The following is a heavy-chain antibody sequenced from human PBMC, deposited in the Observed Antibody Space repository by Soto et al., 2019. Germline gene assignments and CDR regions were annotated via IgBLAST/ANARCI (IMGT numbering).Heavy chain of an antibody. CDR3: ATHRPWFGELSPTSDFDY. J-gene: IGHJ4*02. CDR2: IYYSGST. V-gene: IGHV4-39*01. Sequence: QLQLQESGPGLVKPSETLSLTCSVSGGSISSSSYYWGWIRQSTGQGLEWIGSIYYSGSTYYNPSLKSRVTISVDTSKNQFSLKLSSVTAADTAVYYCATHRPWFGELSPTSDFDYWGQGTLVTVSS. CDR1: GGSISSSSYY. D-gene: IGHD3-10*01.